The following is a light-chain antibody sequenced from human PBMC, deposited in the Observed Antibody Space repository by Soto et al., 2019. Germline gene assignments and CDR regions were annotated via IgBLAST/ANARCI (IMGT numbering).Light chain of an antibody. Sequence: ESMLTQSPGTLSLSPGERATLSCRASQSVNSRYLTWYQQKPGQAPRLLIYGASIRATGVPDRFSGSGSGTDLTLTISRLEPEDFAVYYCQQFGDSPPAFTFGQGTKLEI. J-gene: IGKJ2*01. V-gene: IGKV3-20*01. CDR3: QQFGDSPPAFT. CDR1: QSVNSRY. CDR2: GAS.